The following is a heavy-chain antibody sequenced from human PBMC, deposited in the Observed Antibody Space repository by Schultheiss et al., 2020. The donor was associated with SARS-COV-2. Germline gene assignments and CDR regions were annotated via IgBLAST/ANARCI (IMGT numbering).Heavy chain of an antibody. CDR1: GGSISSYY. CDR2: IYYSGST. CDR3: ARVRDTAMVTPNHYYYYYGMDV. V-gene: IGHV4-59*01. J-gene: IGHJ6*02. Sequence: SETLSLTCTVSGGSISSYYWSWIRQPPGKGLEWIGYIYYSGSTNYNPSLKGRVTISVDTSKNQFSLKLSSVTAADTAVYYCARVRDTAMVTPNHYYYYYGMDVWGQGTTGTGSS. D-gene: IGHD5-18*01.